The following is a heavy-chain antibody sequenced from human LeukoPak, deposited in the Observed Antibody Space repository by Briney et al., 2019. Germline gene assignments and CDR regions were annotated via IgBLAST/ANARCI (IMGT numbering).Heavy chain of an antibody. CDR2: IYYSGST. CDR3: ARGYNWNYVPFDY. V-gene: IGHV4-59*01. J-gene: IGHJ4*02. CDR1: GGSISSYY. Sequence: SETPSLTCTVSGGSISSYYWSWIRQPPGKGLEWIGYIYYSGSTNYNPSLKSRVTISVDTSKSQFSLKLSSVTAADTAVYYCARGYNWNYVPFDYWGQGTLVTVSS. D-gene: IGHD1-7*01.